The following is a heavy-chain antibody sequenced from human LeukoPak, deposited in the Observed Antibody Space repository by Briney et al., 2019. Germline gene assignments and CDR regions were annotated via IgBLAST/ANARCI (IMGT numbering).Heavy chain of an antibody. V-gene: IGHV1-46*01. CDR3: ARDYGDYVFDY. CDR1: GYTFTSYY. D-gene: IGHD4-17*01. CDR2: INPDGGST. Sequence: ASVKVSCKASGYTFTSYYVRWMRQAPGQGLEWMGIINPDGGSTTYAQEFQGRVTMTRDTATSTVYMELSSLRSEDTAVYYCARDYGDYVFDYWGQGTLVTVSS. J-gene: IGHJ4*02.